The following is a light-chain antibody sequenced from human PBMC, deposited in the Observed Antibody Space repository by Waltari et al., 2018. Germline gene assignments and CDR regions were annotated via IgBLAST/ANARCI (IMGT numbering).Light chain of an antibody. CDR2: EDS. J-gene: IGLJ7*01. Sequence: QSVLTQPLSVSAAPAHRVTIPCSGGSLNVGQNAVSRYPQLPGTAPQLLLFEDSERPSGIPGRFSGSKSGTSATLDITGLQSGDEADYYCGTWDSSLSGAVFGGGTHLTVL. V-gene: IGLV1-51*02. CDR3: GTWDSSLSGAV. CDR1: SLNVGQNA.